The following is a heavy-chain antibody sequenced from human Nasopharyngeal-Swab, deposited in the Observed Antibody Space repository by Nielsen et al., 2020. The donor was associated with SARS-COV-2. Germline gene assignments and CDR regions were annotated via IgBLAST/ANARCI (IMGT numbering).Heavy chain of an antibody. V-gene: IGHV6-1*01. Sequence: SQTLSLTCAIPGDSVSSNSAARDWTRPSPSRGLEWLGRTYYKSKWYNDYAESVKSRITINPDTSKNQFSLHLNSVTPEDTAVYYCARDTGYWAFDYWGQGTLVTVSS. J-gene: IGHJ4*02. CDR2: TYYKSKWYN. CDR3: ARDTGYWAFDY. D-gene: IGHD2-21*01. CDR1: GDSVSSNSAA.